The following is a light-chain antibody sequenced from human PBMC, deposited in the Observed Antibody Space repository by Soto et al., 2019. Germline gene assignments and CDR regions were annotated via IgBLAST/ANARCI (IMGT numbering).Light chain of an antibody. Sequence: QSVLTQPPSASEIPGQRVTISCSGSNSNIGNNYVYWYHQLPGTAPKLLISSNNQRPSGVPDRFSGSKSGISASLAISGLRSEDEADYYCATWDDSLSGVVFGGGTKLTVL. CDR3: ATWDDSLSGVV. J-gene: IGLJ2*01. V-gene: IGLV1-47*02. CDR2: SNN. CDR1: NSNIGNNY.